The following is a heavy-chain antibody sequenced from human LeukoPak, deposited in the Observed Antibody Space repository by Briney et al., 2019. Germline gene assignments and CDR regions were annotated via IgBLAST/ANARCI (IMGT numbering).Heavy chain of an antibody. D-gene: IGHD3-10*02. CDR2: ISSSGSTI. J-gene: IGHJ6*04. CDR1: GFTLSSYE. CDR3: AELGITMIGGV. Sequence: GGSLRLSCAASGFTLSSYEVIWVRQARGKGLEGVSYISSSGSTIYYADSVKGRFTISRDNAKNSLYLQMNSLRAEDTAVYYCAELGITMIGGVWGKGTTVTISS. V-gene: IGHV3-48*03.